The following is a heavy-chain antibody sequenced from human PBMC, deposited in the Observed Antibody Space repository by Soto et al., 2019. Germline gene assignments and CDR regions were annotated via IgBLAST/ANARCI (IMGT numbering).Heavy chain of an antibody. CDR2: IDPSDSYT. J-gene: IGHJ4*02. Sequence: PGESLKISCKASGYSFTSYWISWVRQMPGKGLDWMGRIDPSDSYTNYSPSFQGHVTISADKSISTAYLQWSSLKASDTAMYYCARHRYYDFRGEYYFDYWGQGTLVTVSS. CDR3: ARHRYYDFRGEYYFDY. CDR1: GYSFTSYW. D-gene: IGHD3-3*01. V-gene: IGHV5-10-1*01.